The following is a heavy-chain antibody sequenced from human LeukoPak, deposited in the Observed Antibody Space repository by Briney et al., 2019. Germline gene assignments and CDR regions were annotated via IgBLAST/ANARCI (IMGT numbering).Heavy chain of an antibody. CDR1: GGSFSNYY. CDR2: IYTSGST. J-gene: IGHJ4*02. D-gene: IGHD1-26*01. V-gene: IGHV4-4*07. CDR3: ARGSGSYRPLYFFDY. Sequence: KPSETLSLTCSVSGGSFSNYYWSWLRQPAGKGLEWLGRIYTSGSTNYNPFFKSRVTMSLDTSQKEVSLTLSSMTAADTAVYFCARGSGSYRPLYFFDYWGQGTLVTVSS.